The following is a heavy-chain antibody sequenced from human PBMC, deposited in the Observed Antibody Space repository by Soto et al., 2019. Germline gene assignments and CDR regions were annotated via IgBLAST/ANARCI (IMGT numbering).Heavy chain of an antibody. CDR2: ISSSSSNT. CDR1: GFTFSSYN. V-gene: IGHV3-21*04. Sequence: GGSLTLSCAASGFTFSSYNMNWVRQAPGKGLEWVSSISSSSSNTYYADSIKGRFTISRDNYKNTLYLQMNSLRAEDTAVYYCARDGHFHYYDSSGSEGSYGMDVWGQGTTVTVSS. CDR3: ARDGHFHYYDSSGSEGSYGMDV. J-gene: IGHJ6*02. D-gene: IGHD3-22*01.